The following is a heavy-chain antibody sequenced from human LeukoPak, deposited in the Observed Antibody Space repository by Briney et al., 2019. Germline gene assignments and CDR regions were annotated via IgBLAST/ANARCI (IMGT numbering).Heavy chain of an antibody. D-gene: IGHD2-2*01. J-gene: IGHJ3*02. CDR2: IYPADSDT. CDR1: GYNFPNFW. CDR3: ATQGCSSTTCHFGAFDI. Sequence: GDSLKISCKGSGYNFPNFWIGWVRQMPGKGLEWMAIIYPADSDTRYNPSFEGQVTISADKSISTAYLQWSSLKASDTAMYYCATQGCSSTTCHFGAFDIWGQGTMVTVSS. V-gene: IGHV5-51*01.